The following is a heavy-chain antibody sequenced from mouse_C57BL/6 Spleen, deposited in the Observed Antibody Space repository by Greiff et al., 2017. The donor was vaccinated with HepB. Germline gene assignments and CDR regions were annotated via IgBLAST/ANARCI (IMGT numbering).Heavy chain of an antibody. J-gene: IGHJ3*01. CDR3: VYYYGSSPFAY. D-gene: IGHD1-1*01. CDR1: GYTFTSYW. CDR2: IHPNSGST. Sequence: VKLQQPGAELVKPGASVKLSCKASGYTFTSYWMHWVKQRPGQGLEWIGMIHPNSGSTNYNEKFKSKATLTVDKSSSTAYMQLSSLTSEDSAVYYCVYYYGSSPFAYWGQGTLVTVSA. V-gene: IGHV1-64*01.